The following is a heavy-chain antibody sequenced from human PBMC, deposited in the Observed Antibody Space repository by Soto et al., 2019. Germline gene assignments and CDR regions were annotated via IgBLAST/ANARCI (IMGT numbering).Heavy chain of an antibody. CDR1: GFTFSSYS. Sequence: EVQLVESGGGLVKPGGSLRLSCAASGFTFSSYSMNWVRQAPGKGLEWVSSISSSSSYIYYADSVKGRFTISRDNAKNSLYLQMNSLRAEDTAVYYCARDADLMGPAEDYGDYLSGYYYYGMAVWGQGTTVTVSS. CDR2: ISSSSSYI. D-gene: IGHD4-17*01. J-gene: IGHJ6*02. CDR3: ARDADLMGPAEDYGDYLSGYYYYGMAV. V-gene: IGHV3-21*01.